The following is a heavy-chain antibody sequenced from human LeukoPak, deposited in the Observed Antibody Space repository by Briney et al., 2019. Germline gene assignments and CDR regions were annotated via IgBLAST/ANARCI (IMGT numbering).Heavy chain of an antibody. CDR3: ANAGVADANPPFSLDA. CDR1: GFTFSTYA. D-gene: IGHD6-13*01. V-gene: IGHV3-23*01. Sequence: SGGSLRLSCVASGFTFSTYAMVWVRQAPGKGLEWVSAMTRDGRTFYADSVQGRVTISRDNSKNTLYLQMSSLGAQNTADFFSANAGVADANPPFSLDAWGTGTPVTVSS. J-gene: IGHJ5*01. CDR2: MTRDGRT.